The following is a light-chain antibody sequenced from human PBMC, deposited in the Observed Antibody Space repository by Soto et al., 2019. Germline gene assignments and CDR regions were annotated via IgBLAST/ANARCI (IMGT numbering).Light chain of an antibody. Sequence: DIQMTQSPSTVSASVGDRVTITCRASQSISSKLAWYQQKPGKAPKLLIDDASNLQSGVPSRSSGSGSGTEFTLTISSLQPDDGAPYYGEQRNSYPVTFGGGTKVVIK. CDR1: QSISSK. CDR3: EQRNSYPVT. V-gene: IGKV1-5*01. CDR2: DAS. J-gene: IGKJ4*01.